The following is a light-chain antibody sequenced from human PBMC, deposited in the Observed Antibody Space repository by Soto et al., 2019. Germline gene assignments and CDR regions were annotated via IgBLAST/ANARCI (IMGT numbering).Light chain of an antibody. V-gene: IGKV3-20*01. J-gene: IGKJ1*01. CDR1: QSFTSNY. CDR2: GAS. CDR3: QHYVTSLTT. Sequence: EIVSTQPPGTLSLSPGERATLSCGASQSFTSNYLAWYQQKPGQAPRLLIFGASIRVKGIPDRFIGSGSGTDFTLTISRLEPEDFAVYYCQHYVTSLTTFGQGTKVDIK.